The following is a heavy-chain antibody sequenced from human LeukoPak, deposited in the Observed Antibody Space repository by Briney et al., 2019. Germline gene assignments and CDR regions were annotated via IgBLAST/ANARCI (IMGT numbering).Heavy chain of an antibody. J-gene: IGHJ4*02. V-gene: IGHV3-48*03. CDR3: AKDSAKKYDDY. Sequence: PGGSLRLSCAASGFTFSSYEMNWVRQAPGKGLERVSYISSSGSTIYYADSVKGRFTISRDNSKNTLYLQMNSLRAEDTAVYYCAKDSAKKYDDYWGQGTLVTVSS. CDR1: GFTFSSYE. CDR2: ISSSGSTI. D-gene: IGHD2/OR15-2a*01.